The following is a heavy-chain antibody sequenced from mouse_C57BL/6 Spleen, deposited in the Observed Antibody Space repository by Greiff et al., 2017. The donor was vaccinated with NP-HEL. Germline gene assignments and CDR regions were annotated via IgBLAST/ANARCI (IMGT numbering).Heavy chain of an antibody. CDR2: INPSNGGT. D-gene: IGHD4-1*01. CDR3: AREGDWAWFAY. CDR1: GYTFTSYW. Sequence: QVQLQQPGTELVKPGASVKLSCTASGYTFTSYWMHWVTQRPGQGLEWIGNINPSNGGTNYNEKFKSKATLTVDKSSSTAYMQLRSLTSEDSAVYFCAREGDWAWFAYWGQGTLVTVSA. J-gene: IGHJ3*01. V-gene: IGHV1-53*01.